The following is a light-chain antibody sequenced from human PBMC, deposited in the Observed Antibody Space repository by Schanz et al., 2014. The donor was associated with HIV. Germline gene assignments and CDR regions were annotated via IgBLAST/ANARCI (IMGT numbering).Light chain of an antibody. CDR3: QRYGDSRGT. Sequence: EIVLTQSPGSLSLSPGGRATLSCGASQRLSSSYLAWYQQKRDQPPRLVIYATSTRAAGIPDRFSGTGSGTDFTLTISRLEPEDFAVYYCQRYGDSRGTFGGGTKVDI. CDR1: QRLSSSY. V-gene: IGKV3-20*01. J-gene: IGKJ4*02. CDR2: ATS.